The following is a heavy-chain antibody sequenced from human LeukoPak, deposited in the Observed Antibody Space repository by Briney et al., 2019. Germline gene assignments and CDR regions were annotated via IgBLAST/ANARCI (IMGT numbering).Heavy chain of an antibody. J-gene: IGHJ6*03. CDR1: GFTVSSNY. D-gene: IGHD2-15*01. Sequence: GGSLRLSCAASGFTVSSNYMSWVRQAPGKGLEWVSVIYSGGSTYYADSVKGRFTISRDNSKNTLYLQMNSLRAEDTAVYYCAGQAATRYYYYYMDVWGKGTTVTVSS. V-gene: IGHV3-53*01. CDR2: IYSGGST. CDR3: AGQAATRYYYYYMDV.